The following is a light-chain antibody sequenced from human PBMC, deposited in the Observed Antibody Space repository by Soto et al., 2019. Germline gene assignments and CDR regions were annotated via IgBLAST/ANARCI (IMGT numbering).Light chain of an antibody. CDR3: MQALQTPIT. CDR2: LGS. CDR1: QSLLHSNGYNY. J-gene: IGKJ3*01. V-gene: IGKV2-28*01. Sequence: DIVMPQSPLSLPVTPGEPASISCRSSQSLLHSNGYNYLDWYLQKPGQSPQLLISLGSNRASGVPDRFSGSGSGTDCTMKISRVEAEDVGVYYCMQALQTPITFGPGTKVDIK.